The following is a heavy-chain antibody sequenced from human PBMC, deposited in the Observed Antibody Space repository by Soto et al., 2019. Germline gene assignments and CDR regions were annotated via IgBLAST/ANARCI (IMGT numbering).Heavy chain of an antibody. J-gene: IGHJ4*02. Sequence: SETLSLTCAVYGGSFSGYYWSWIRQPPGKGLEWIGEINHSGSTNYNPSLKSRVTISVDTSKNQFSLKLSSVTAADTAVYYCARRSRSWSPFDYWGQGTLVTVSS. V-gene: IGHV4-34*01. D-gene: IGHD6-13*01. CDR3: ARRSRSWSPFDY. CDR2: INHSGST. CDR1: GGSFSGYY.